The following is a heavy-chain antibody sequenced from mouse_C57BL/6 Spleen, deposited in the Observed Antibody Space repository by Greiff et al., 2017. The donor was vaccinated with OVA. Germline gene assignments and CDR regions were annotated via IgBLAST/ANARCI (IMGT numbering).Heavy chain of an antibody. CDR2: INPSNGGT. Sequence: QVQLKESGTELVKPGASVKLSCKASGYTFTSYWMHWVKQRPGQGLEWIGNINPSNGGTNYNEKFKSKATLTVDKSSSTAYMQLSSLTSEDSAVYYCARDGSRYAMDYWGQGTSVTVSS. J-gene: IGHJ4*01. CDR1: GYTFTSYW. CDR3: ARDGSRYAMDY. V-gene: IGHV1-53*01. D-gene: IGHD1-1*02.